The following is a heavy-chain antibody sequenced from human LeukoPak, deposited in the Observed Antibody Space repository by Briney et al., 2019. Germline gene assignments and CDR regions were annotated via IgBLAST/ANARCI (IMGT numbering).Heavy chain of an antibody. D-gene: IGHD3-22*01. J-gene: IGHJ4*02. CDR2: VYHSGST. CDR3: ARLGSGYSYFDY. CDR1: AFSINSGYY. Sequence: SXTLSLTCAVSAFSINSGYYWGWIRPPPGKGLEWIGTVYHSGSTYYNPSLNSRVTMSVDTSKNQFSLKVYSVTAAGTAVYYCARLGSGYSYFDYWGQGTLVTVSS. V-gene: IGHV4-38-2*01.